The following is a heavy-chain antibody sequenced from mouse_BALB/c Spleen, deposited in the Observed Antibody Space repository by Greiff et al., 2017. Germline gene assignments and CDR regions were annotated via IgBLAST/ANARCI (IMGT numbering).Heavy chain of an antibody. CDR2: IWAGGST. CDR1: GFSLTCYG. V-gene: IGHV2-9*02. Sequence: QVQLKESGPGLVAPSQSLSITCTVSGFSLTCYGVHWVRQPPGKGLEWLGVIWAGGSTNYNSALMSRLSISKDNSKSQVFLKMNSLQTDDTAMYYCARDPQYYGKNFDVWGAGTTVTVSS. J-gene: IGHJ1*01. D-gene: IGHD1-1*01. CDR3: ARDPQYYGKNFDV.